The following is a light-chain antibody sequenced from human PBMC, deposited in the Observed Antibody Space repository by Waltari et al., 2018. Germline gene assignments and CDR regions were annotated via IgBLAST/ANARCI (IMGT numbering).Light chain of an antibody. J-gene: IGKJ4*01. V-gene: IGKV1-9*01. CDR1: QGISSY. Sequence: DIQLTQSPYLLSASAGDRVTITCRASQGISSYVAWYQQNPGKAPRLLFHSASTLQSGVPSRFSGSGSGTEFTLTISSLQPEDFASYYCQQLSSQPLTFGGGTKVEI. CDR3: QQLSSQPLT. CDR2: SAS.